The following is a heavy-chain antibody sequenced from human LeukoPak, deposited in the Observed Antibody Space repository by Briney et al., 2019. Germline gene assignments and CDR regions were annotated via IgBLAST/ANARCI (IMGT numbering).Heavy chain of an antibody. CDR3: ARAAYSGYDHMLDY. CDR2: ISSSSSYI. Sequence: GGSLRLSCAASGFTFSSYSMNWVRQAPVKGLEWVSSISSSSSYIYYADSVKGRFTISRDNAKNSLYLQMNNLRAEDTAVYYCARAAYSGYDHMLDYWGQGTLVTVSS. J-gene: IGHJ4*02. D-gene: IGHD5-12*01. CDR1: GFTFSSYS. V-gene: IGHV3-21*01.